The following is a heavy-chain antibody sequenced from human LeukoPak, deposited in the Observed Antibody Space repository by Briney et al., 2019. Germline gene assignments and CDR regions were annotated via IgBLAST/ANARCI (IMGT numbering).Heavy chain of an antibody. V-gene: IGHV4-38-2*01. CDR1: GFTFTNAW. CDR3: ARAFCVGECFVLHIFFDS. Sequence: GSLRLSCAASGFTFTNAWMSWVRQAPRKGLEGMGSIYQRATVHYNPSLKSRVTISLDTSKNHFSLNLRSMQASDTAVYYCARAFCVGECFVLHIFFDSWGQGTLVTVSS. CDR2: IYQRATV. D-gene: IGHD2-21*01. J-gene: IGHJ4*02.